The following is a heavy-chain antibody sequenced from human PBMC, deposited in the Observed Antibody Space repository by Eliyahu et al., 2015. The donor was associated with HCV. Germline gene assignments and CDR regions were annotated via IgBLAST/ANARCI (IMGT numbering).Heavy chain of an antibody. D-gene: IGHD2-15*01. CDR3: AKDRCNGGSCRFDY. CDR1: GFXLXXYA. V-gene: IGHV3-23*01. CDR2: ITGGGXTT. J-gene: IGHJ4*02. Sequence: EVQLLESGGGLVQPGGSLRLSCAXSGFXLXXYAMSWVRQAPGKGLEWVXTITGGGXTTYYADXVKGRFTISGDNPKNTLYLQMNSLRAEDTAVYYCAKDRCNGGSCRFDYWGQGTLVTVSS.